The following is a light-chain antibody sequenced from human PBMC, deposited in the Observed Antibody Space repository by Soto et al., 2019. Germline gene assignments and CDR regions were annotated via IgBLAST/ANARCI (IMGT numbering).Light chain of an antibody. V-gene: IGKV3-11*01. Sequence: EIVLTQSPATLSLSPGERATLSCRASQSVSSYLAWYQQKPGQAHRLLIYDAYNRATGIQARFSGSGSGTDCTLTFSDIESEDAVLNYCPPRRAAARTIRLGTQLDIK. J-gene: IGKJ5*01. CDR2: DAY. CDR3: PPRRAAART. CDR1: QSVSSY.